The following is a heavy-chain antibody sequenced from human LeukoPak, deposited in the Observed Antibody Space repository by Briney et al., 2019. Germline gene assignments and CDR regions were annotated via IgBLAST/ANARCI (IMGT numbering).Heavy chain of an antibody. CDR2: IKQDGSEK. D-gene: IGHD1-14*01. CDR1: GFTFSSYW. Sequence: PGGSLRLSCTASGFTFSSYWMSWVRQAPGKGLEWVANIKQDGSEKYYVDSVKGRFTISRDNAKNSLYLQMNSLRAEDTAVYYCARDFDHETARRAGAFDIWGQGTMVTVSS. J-gene: IGHJ3*02. V-gene: IGHV3-7*01. CDR3: ARDFDHETARRAGAFDI.